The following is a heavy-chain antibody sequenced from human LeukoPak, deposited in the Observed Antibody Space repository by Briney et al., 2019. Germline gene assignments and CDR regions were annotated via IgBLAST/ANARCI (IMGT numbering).Heavy chain of an antibody. CDR2: IFTSGST. D-gene: IGHD3-16*01. V-gene: IGHV4-4*07. J-gene: IGHJ4*02. Sequence: ASETLSLTCTVSGGSISSYYWSWVRQPAGKGLEWIGRIFTSGSTNYNPSLKSRVTMSVDTSKNQFSLKLSSASGADTAVYYCARESSWGFKFDYWGQGTLVTVSS. CDR1: GGSISSYY. CDR3: ARESSWGFKFDY.